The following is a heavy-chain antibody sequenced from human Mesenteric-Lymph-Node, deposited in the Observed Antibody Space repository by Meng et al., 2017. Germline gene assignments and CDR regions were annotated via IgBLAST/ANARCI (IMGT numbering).Heavy chain of an antibody. CDR2: IYYSGST. CDR1: GGSISSSSYY. V-gene: IGHV4-39*07. D-gene: IGHD5-24*01. J-gene: IGHJ4*02. CDR3: ARDEDGYTFFES. Sequence: SETLSLTCSVSGGSISSSSYYWGWIRQPPGKGLEWIGSIYYSGSTYYNPSLKSRVTISVDTSKNQFSLKLSSVTAADTAVYYCARDEDGYTFFESWGQGTLVTVSS.